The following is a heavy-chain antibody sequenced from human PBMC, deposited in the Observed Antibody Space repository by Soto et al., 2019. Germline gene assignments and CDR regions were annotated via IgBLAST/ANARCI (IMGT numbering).Heavy chain of an antibody. CDR3: ASEGDAFGAPFAY. CDR1: GGSISSGDYY. CDR2: IYYSGST. D-gene: IGHD3-10*01. Sequence: QVQLQESGPGLVKPSQTLSLTCTVSGGSISSGDYYWSWIRQPPGKGLEWIGYIYYSGSTYYNPSLKRRVTLSVDTSKNQFSLKLNSVTAADTAVYYCASEGDAFGAPFAYWGQGTLVTVSS. J-gene: IGHJ4*02. V-gene: IGHV4-30-4*01.